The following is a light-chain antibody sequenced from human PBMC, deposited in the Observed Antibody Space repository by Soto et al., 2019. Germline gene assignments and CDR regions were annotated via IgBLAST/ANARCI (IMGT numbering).Light chain of an antibody. V-gene: IGLV1-40*01. J-gene: IGLJ2*01. Sequence: QSVLTQPPSVSGAPGQRDTISCTGSSSNIGAGYDVHWYQQLPGTAPKLLIYGNSNRPSGVPDRFSGSKSGTSASLAITGLQAEDEADYYCQSYDSSLSVVVFGGGTKVTVL. CDR1: SSNIGAGYD. CDR3: QSYDSSLSVVV. CDR2: GNS.